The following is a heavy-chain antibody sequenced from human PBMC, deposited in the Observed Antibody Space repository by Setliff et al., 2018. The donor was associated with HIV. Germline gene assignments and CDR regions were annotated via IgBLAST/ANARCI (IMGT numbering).Heavy chain of an antibody. CDR1: GYTFTNYW. J-gene: IGHJ3*02. CDR2: IYPGDSDT. D-gene: IGHD1-26*01. V-gene: IGHV5-51*01. Sequence: GEPLKISCKGSGYTFTNYWIGWVRQMPGKGLECMGIIYPGDSDTRYSPSFQGQVTISADKSISTAYLQWSSLKASDTAMFYCARPRRPYSGSYYDGFDIWGQGTMVTVSS. CDR3: ARPRRPYSGSYYDGFDI.